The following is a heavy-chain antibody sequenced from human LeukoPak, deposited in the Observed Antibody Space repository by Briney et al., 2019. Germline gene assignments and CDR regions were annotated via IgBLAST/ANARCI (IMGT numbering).Heavy chain of an antibody. Sequence: GGSLRLSCAVSGFSLSRYAMSWVRKAPGRGLEWVSAISDSGGSTYYADSVKGRFTISRDNSRNTLYLQMNTLRAEDTAVYYCAKCRGSSWSDYFDYWGQGTLVTVSS. CDR2: ISDSGGST. D-gene: IGHD6-13*01. CDR3: AKCRGSSWSDYFDY. CDR1: GFSLSRYA. J-gene: IGHJ4*02. V-gene: IGHV3-23*01.